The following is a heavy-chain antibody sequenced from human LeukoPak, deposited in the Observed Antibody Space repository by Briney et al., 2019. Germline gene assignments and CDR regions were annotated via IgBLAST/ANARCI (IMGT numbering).Heavy chain of an antibody. V-gene: IGHV1-18*01. CDR1: GYMFSSYG. J-gene: IGHJ6*03. CDR3: AGSLSSSSPIMDV. D-gene: IGHD6-6*01. CDR2: ISAYNGNT. Sequence: GASVKVSCKASGYMFSSYGISWVRQAPGQGLEWMGWISAYNGNTNYAQKLQGRVTITTDESTSTAYMELSSLRSEDTAVYYCAGSLSSSSPIMDVWGKGTTVTVSS.